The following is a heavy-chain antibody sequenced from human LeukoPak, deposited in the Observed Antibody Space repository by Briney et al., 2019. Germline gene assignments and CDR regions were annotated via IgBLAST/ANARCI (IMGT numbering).Heavy chain of an antibody. CDR1: GFTFNNYA. CDR2: ISGSGGST. D-gene: IGHD1-26*01. Sequence: GGSLRLSCAASGFTFNNYAMSWVRQAPGKGLEWVSAISGSGGSTYYADSVKGRFTISRDNSKNTLYLQMNSLRAEDTAVYYCAKDHVVGATTGVYFDYWGQGTLVTVSS. J-gene: IGHJ4*02. CDR3: AKDHVVGATTGVYFDY. V-gene: IGHV3-23*01.